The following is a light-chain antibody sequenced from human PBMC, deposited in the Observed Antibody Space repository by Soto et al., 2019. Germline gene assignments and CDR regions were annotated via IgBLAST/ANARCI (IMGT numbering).Light chain of an antibody. V-gene: IGLV2-23*01. CDR3: CSYASSSSYV. CDR2: EGT. Sequence: QSVLTQPASVSGSPGQSITISCSGTTSDVGGYNLVSWYQQHTAKAPKLLIYEGTQRPSGASSRFSGSKSGNTASLTISGFQAEDEADYYCCSYASSSSYVFGTGTKVTVL. J-gene: IGLJ1*01. CDR1: TSDVGGYNL.